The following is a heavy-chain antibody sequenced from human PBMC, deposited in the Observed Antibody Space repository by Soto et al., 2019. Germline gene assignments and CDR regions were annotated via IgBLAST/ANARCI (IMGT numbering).Heavy chain of an antibody. D-gene: IGHD5-12*01. CDR3: AREGSGYNL. Sequence: SVKVSCKASGGSFSSFGISWVRQAPGQGLEWMGGIIPVFGRPNYAQRFRGRLTITADESTNTVYLELIDLRSEDTAVYYCAREGSGYNLWGQGTQVTDS. J-gene: IGHJ1*01. CDR2: IIPVFGRP. CDR1: GGSFSSFG. V-gene: IGHV1-69*13.